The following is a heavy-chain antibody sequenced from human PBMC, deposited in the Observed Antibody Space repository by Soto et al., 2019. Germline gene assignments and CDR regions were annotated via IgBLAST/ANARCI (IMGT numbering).Heavy chain of an antibody. CDR1: GGSISSYY. Sequence: ASETLSLTCTVSGGSISSYYWSWIRQPPGKGLEWIGYIYYSGSTNYNPSLKRRVTISVDTTKNQFSLKLSSVTAADTAVYYCARVRYQLLYAYYFDYWGQGTLVTVSS. J-gene: IGHJ4*02. CDR3: ARVRYQLLYAYYFDY. D-gene: IGHD2-2*02. CDR2: IYYSGST. V-gene: IGHV4-59*01.